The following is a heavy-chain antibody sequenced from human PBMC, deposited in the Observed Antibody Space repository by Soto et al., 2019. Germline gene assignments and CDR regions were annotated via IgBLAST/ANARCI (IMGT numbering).Heavy chain of an antibody. V-gene: IGHV4-30-4*02. CDR1: GGSISNTDYY. J-gene: IGHJ6*02. CDR2: ISYSGST. Sequence: SETLSLTCTVSGGSISNTDYYWSWIRQPPGKGLESIGYISYSGSTYYNPSLKSRVTISIDTSKNQFSLKLSSVTAADTAVYYCASEPGYNYGMDVWGQGTTVTVSS. CDR3: ASEPGYNYGMDV.